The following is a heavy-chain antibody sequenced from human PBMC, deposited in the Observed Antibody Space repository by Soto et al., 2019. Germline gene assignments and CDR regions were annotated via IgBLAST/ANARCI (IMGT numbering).Heavy chain of an antibody. CDR3: ARFTHYYGMDV. Sequence: QVQLQESGPGLVKPSQTLSLTCTVSGGSISSGDYYWSWIRQTPGKGLEWIGYIYYSGSTYYNPSLKSRATISVDTSKNQFSLKLSSVTAADTAVYYCARFTHYYGMDVWGQGTTVTVSS. J-gene: IGHJ6*02. CDR2: IYYSGST. V-gene: IGHV4-30-4*01. CDR1: GGSISSGDYY.